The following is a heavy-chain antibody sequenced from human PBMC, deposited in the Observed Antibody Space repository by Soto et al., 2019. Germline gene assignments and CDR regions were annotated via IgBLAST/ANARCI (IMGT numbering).Heavy chain of an antibody. D-gene: IGHD3-22*01. J-gene: IGHJ5*02. CDR3: AREYYYDSSGYNGFWFDP. V-gene: IGHV3-53*01. CDR1: GVTVSSNF. Sequence: PGGSLRISCVASGVTVSSNFITWGRPGPGKGLEWVSVIYSGGSTYYADSVKGRFTISRDKSKNTLYLQMNSLRAEDTAVYYCAREYYYDSSGYNGFWFDPWGQGTLVTVSS. CDR2: IYSGGST.